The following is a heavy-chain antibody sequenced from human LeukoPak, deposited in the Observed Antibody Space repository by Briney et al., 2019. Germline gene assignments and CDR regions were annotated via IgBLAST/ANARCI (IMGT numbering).Heavy chain of an antibody. CDR3: ARGSGRGVGYSGLIRTLYYFDY. J-gene: IGHJ4*02. CDR1: GDSISSYY. D-gene: IGHD5-12*01. CDR2: LYTSGDT. Sequence: SETLSLTCTVSGDSISSYYWSWIRQPAGKGLEWIGRLYTSGDTNYNPSLKSRVTMSVDTSKNQFSLKLSSVTAADTAVYYCARGSGRGVGYSGLIRTLYYFDYWGQGTLVTVSS. V-gene: IGHV4-4*07.